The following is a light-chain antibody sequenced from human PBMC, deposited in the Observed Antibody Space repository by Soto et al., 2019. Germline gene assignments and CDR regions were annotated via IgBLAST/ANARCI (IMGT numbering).Light chain of an antibody. CDR3: QQDNNWLPYT. CDR2: GAS. CDR1: QSVSTT. V-gene: IGKV3-15*01. J-gene: IGKJ2*01. Sequence: EIVLTQSPATLSVSPGERATLSCRASQSVSTTLAWYQQKPGQAPRLLIYGASTRATGIPARFSGSGSDTEFTLTISSLQSEDFAVYFCQQDNNWLPYTFGQGTKLEI.